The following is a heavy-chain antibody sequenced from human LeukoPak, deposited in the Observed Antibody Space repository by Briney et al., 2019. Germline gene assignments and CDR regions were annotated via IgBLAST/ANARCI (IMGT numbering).Heavy chain of an antibody. J-gene: IGHJ4*02. CDR1: GFSFNGYA. V-gene: IGHV3-23*01. D-gene: IGHD6-19*01. CDR3: AKYETWTSGRYFDY. CDR2: ISGGGGTT. Sequence: SGGSLRLSCAASGFSFNGYAMTWDRQAPGKGLEWVSTISGGGGTTYYADSVKGRFTISRDNSKSTLYLQLDSLRAEDTALYYCAKYETWTSGRYFDYWGQGTLVTVSS.